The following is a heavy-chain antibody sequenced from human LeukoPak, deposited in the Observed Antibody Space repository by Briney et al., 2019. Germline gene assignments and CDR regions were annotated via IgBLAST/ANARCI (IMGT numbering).Heavy chain of an antibody. J-gene: IGHJ4*02. D-gene: IGHD3-22*01. CDR3: ARVNYDSSGYNFDY. Sequence: PSETLSLTCTVSGDSISSGGHYWGWIRQLPGKGLEWIGYIYYSGTTYYNPSLKSRVTISVDTSKNQFSLRLSSVTAADTAVYYCARVNYDSSGYNFDYWGQGTLVTVSS. CDR2: IYYSGTT. CDR1: GDSISSGGHY. V-gene: IGHV4-31*03.